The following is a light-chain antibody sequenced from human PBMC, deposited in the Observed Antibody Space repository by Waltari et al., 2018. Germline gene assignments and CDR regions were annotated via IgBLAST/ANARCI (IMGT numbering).Light chain of an antibody. J-gene: IGKJ2*01. V-gene: IGKV4-1*01. Sequence: DIVMTQSPSTLSVSLGERATINCPSSPNLLSSSNNRNFLAWFQHRPGQSPKLLIYWASTRQSGVPDRFSGSESETNFTLTINSLQPEDVAVYYCQQFYSIPYTFGQGTKLEIK. CDR3: QQFYSIPYT. CDR2: WAS. CDR1: PNLLSSSNNRNF.